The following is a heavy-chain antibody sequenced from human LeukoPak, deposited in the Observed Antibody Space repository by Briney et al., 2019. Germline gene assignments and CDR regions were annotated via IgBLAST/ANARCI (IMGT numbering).Heavy chain of an antibody. J-gene: IGHJ4*02. CDR2: ISSSSSYI. CDR3: ARGFGSSWYGSEQISHQYYFDY. D-gene: IGHD6-13*01. CDR1: GFTLSSYS. V-gene: IGHV3-21*01. Sequence: GGSLRLSCAASGFTLSSYSMNWVRQAPGKGLEWVSSISSSSSYIYCADSVKGRFTISRDNAKNSLYLQMNSLRAEDTAVYYCARGFGSSWYGSEQISHQYYFDYWGQGTLVTVSS.